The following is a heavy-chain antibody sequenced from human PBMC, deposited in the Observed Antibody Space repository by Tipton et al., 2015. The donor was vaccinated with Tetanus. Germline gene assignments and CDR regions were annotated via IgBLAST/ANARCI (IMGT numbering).Heavy chain of an antibody. V-gene: IGHV4-61*01. D-gene: IGHD6-13*01. CDR1: GDSITRGPYY. CDR3: ARGTWLYTSTYHRHWLDP. J-gene: IGHJ5*02. CDR2: VHKNGST. Sequence: TLSLTCTLSGDSITRGPYYWSWIRQSPGKGLEWMGHVHKNGSTNYNPSLKSRLTMSLDTSKNEFSLTLSSVTAADTAVYYCARGTWLYTSTYHRHWLDPWGQGTLVTVSS.